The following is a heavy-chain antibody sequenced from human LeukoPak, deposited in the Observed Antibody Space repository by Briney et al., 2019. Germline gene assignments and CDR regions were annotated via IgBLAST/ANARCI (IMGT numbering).Heavy chain of an antibody. J-gene: IGHJ1*01. V-gene: IGHV3-30*01. CDR1: GFTFSSYE. D-gene: IGHD3-22*01. Sequence: PGGSLRLSCAASGFTFSSYEMNWVRQAPGKGLEWVAVISYDGSDKFYADSVKGRFTISRDNSRNTLFLQTNSLRAEDTAVYFCAATVRHYSDSGGQLHHWGQGTLVTVSS. CDR2: ISYDGSDK. CDR3: AATVRHYSDSGGQLHH.